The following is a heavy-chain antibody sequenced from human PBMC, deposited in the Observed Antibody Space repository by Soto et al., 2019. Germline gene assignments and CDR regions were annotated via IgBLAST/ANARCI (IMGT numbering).Heavy chain of an antibody. Sequence: TLSLTCTVSGGSISSGGYYWSWIRQHPGKGLEWIGYIYYSGSTYYNPSLKSRVTISVDTSKNQFSLKLSSVTAADTAVYYCARVDYDRVFDYWGQGTLVTVSS. V-gene: IGHV4-31*03. D-gene: IGHD3-16*01. CDR1: GGSISSGGYY. CDR2: IYYSGST. J-gene: IGHJ4*02. CDR3: ARVDYDRVFDY.